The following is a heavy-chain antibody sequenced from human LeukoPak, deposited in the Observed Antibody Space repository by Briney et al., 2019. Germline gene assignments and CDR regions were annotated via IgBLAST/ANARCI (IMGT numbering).Heavy chain of an antibody. D-gene: IGHD2-21*01. Sequence: PGRSLRLSCAASGFTFSSYAMHWVRQAPGKGLEWVAVISYDGSNKYYADSVKGRFTISRDNAKNSLYLQMNSLRAEDTAVYYCARGGDRGEFDPWGQGTLVTVSS. CDR3: ARGGDRGEFDP. CDR1: GFTFSSYA. J-gene: IGHJ5*02. V-gene: IGHV3-30-3*01. CDR2: ISYDGSNK.